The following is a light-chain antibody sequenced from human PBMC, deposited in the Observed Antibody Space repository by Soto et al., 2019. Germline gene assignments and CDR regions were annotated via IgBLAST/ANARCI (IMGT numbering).Light chain of an antibody. CDR1: QSVSSNF. CDR2: GAS. CDR3: QQYGTSPPVT. J-gene: IGKJ4*01. V-gene: IGKV3-20*01. Sequence: EIVLTQSPGTLSLSPGERATLSCRASQSVSSNFLTWHQQKPGQAPRLLIYGASSRATGVPDRFSGSGSGTDFTLTISRLEPEDFAVYYCQQYGTSPPVTFGGGTKVDI.